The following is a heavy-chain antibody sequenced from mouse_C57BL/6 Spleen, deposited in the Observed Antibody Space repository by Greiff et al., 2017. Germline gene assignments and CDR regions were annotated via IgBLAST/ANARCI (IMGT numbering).Heavy chain of an antibody. V-gene: IGHV1-81*01. J-gene: IGHJ2*01. D-gene: IGHD2-5*01. CDR3: AREDYSNYFDY. CDR1: GYTFTSYG. CDR2: IYPRSGNT. Sequence: QVQLKQSGAELARPGASVKLSCKASGYTFTSYGISWVKQRTGQGLEWIGEIYPRSGNTYYNEKFKGKATLTADKSSSTAYMELRSLTSEDSAVYFCAREDYSNYFDYWGQGTTLTVSS.